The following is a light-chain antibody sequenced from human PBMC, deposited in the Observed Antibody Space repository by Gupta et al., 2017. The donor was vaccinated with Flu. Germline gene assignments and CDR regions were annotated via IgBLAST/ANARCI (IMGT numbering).Light chain of an antibody. CDR1: ENLLFSNGYNY. J-gene: IGKJ3*01. Sequence: DTLMTQSPLSLPVTPGEPASIACRSSENLLFSNGYNYLDWYLQKSGQSPQLLIYLGSKRAPGVPDTSRDSGSGTAFTLRISRVVVKDVVIHYCSRALPTRFTFGHGTKVDFK. CDR2: LGS. CDR3: SRALPTRFT. V-gene: IGKV2-28*01.